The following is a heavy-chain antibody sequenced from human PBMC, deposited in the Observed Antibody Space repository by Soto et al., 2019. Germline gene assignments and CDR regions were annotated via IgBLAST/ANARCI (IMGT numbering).Heavy chain of an antibody. CDR3: ARDNNDFWSLYPLAFDY. Sequence: SETLSLTCSVSGGSLSKYYWSWIRQPAGKGLEWIGRISTSGHVVSKVSLRSRLTMSVDMSNNHFSLKLTSVTAADIAVYYCARDNNDFWSLYPLAFDYWGQGALVTVSS. CDR1: GGSLSKYY. J-gene: IGHJ4*02. D-gene: IGHD3-3*01. V-gene: IGHV4-4*07. CDR2: ISTSGHV.